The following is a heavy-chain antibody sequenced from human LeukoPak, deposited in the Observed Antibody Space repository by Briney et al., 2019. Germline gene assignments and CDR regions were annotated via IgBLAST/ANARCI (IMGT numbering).Heavy chain of an antibody. CDR2: ISYDGSNK. V-gene: IGHV3-30-3*01. D-gene: IGHD5-24*01. CDR1: GFTFSSYA. J-gene: IGHJ4*02. Sequence: GGSLRLSCAASGFTFSSYAMHWVRQAPGKGLEWVAVISYDGSNKYYADSVKGRFTISRDNSKNTLYLQMNSLRAEDTAVYYCARDLGWLQSFDHWGQGTLVTVSS. CDR3: ARDLGWLQSFDH.